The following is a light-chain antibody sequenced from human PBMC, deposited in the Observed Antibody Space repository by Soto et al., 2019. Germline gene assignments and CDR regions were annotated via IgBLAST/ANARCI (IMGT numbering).Light chain of an antibody. J-gene: IGLJ1*01. CDR1: SSNIGRDY. CDR3: VAWDDSLSGYV. Sequence: QSVLTQAPSASGTPGQGVIISCSGISSNIGRDYVSWYQQLPGMAPKLLIYKNNQRPSGVPDRFSGSKSGTSASLAISGLRSEDEADYYCVAWDDSLSGYVFGTGTKVTVL. V-gene: IGLV1-47*01. CDR2: KNN.